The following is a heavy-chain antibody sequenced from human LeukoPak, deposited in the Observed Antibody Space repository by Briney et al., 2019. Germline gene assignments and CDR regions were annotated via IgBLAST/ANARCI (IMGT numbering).Heavy chain of an antibody. Sequence: PGGSLRLSCAASGFTVSSNYMSWVRQAPGKGLEWVAFIRYDGSNKYYADSVKGRFTISRDNSKNTLYLQMNSLRAEDTAVYYCAKDRLEYSNYPLDHWGQGTLVTVSS. CDR1: GFTVSSNY. V-gene: IGHV3-30*02. J-gene: IGHJ4*02. D-gene: IGHD4-11*01. CDR2: IRYDGSNK. CDR3: AKDRLEYSNYPLDH.